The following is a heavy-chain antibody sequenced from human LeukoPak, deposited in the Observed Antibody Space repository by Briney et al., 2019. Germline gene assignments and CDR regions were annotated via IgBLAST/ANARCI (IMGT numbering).Heavy chain of an antibody. CDR2: IFISGGT. CDR1: GDSITSGSYY. V-gene: IGHV4-61*02. J-gene: IGHJ6*03. Sequence: PSETLSLTCTVSGDSITSGSYYWSWIRQPAGKGLEWIGRIFISGGTNYNPSLRSRVTMSLDTSKNQFSLKLYSVTAADTAVYYCARGGSTVHSAGGHDIEFYYYYYMDVWGKGTTVTISS. D-gene: IGHD3-9*01. CDR3: ARGGSTVHSAGGHDIEFYYYYYMDV.